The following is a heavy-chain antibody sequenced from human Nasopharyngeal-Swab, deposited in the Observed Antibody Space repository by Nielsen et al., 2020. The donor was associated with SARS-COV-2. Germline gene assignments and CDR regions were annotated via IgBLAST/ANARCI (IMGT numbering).Heavy chain of an antibody. V-gene: IGHV3-23*01. J-gene: IGHJ4*02. CDR3: AKNPPFSDYFDD. Sequence: VRQAPGKGLEWVLAISGSGGSTYYADPVKGRFTISRDNSKNTLYLQMNSLRAEDAAVYYCAKNPPFSDYFDDWGQGTLVTVSS. CDR2: ISGSGGST.